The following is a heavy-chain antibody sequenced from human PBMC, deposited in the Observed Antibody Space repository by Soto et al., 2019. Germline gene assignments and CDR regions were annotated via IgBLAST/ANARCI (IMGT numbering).Heavy chain of an antibody. Sequence: QLQLRESGPGLERPSETLSLSCSVSGDSIDSHGAHWSWFRQSPGKGLEWIGTVAYTGNTDYPPPLGSRVTVYVDKSRNHFSWKLTSVTAAIAAVYSCARHRACNTACDFDHWGQGTLVTVSS. D-gene: IGHD2-15*01. CDR3: ARHRACNTACDFDH. CDR2: VAYTGNT. CDR1: GDSIDSHGAH. J-gene: IGHJ4*02. V-gene: IGHV4-39*01.